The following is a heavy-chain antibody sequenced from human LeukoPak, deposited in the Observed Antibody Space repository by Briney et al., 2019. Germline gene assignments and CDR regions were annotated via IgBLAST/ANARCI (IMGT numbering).Heavy chain of an antibody. CDR1: GYSFTTYW. CDR3: AREAFVLGSSGYSINAFDI. J-gene: IGHJ3*02. Sequence: GESLKISCKGSGYSFTTYWIAWVRQMPGKGLEWMGIIYPGDSDTRYSPSFQGQVTISADKSISTAYLQWSSLKASDTAMYYCAREAFVLGSSGYSINAFDIWGQGTMVTVSS. CDR2: IYPGDSDT. D-gene: IGHD3-22*01. V-gene: IGHV5-51*01.